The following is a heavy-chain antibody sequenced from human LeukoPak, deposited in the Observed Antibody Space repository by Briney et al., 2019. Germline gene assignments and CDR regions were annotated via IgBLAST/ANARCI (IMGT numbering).Heavy chain of an antibody. D-gene: IGHD3-22*01. CDR1: GFTFSSYA. Sequence: GGSLRLSCAASGFTFSSYAMTWVRRAPGKGRGWGSALSGSGDNTYYADSVKGRFTISRDNSKNTLYLQMNSLRAEDTALYYCAKGSYYDSSGTYYFDYWGQGTLVTVSS. CDR2: LSGSGDNT. CDR3: AKGSYYDSSGTYYFDY. V-gene: IGHV3-23*01. J-gene: IGHJ4*02.